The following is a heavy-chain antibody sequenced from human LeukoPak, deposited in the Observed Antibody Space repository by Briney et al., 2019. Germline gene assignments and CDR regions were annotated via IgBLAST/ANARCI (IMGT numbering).Heavy chain of an antibody. CDR1: GGSVTSTNW. D-gene: IGHD3-3*01. CDR3: AREGGFFRPLDY. V-gene: IGHV4-4*02. CDR2: VHLDGRT. J-gene: IGHJ4*02. Sequence: PSETLSLTCGVSGGSVTSTNWWTWVRQPPGKGLEWIGEVHLDGRTNYNPSLKSRLSISVDLSENHISLKLTSVTAADTAVYYCAREGGFFRPLDYSGQGTLVTVSS.